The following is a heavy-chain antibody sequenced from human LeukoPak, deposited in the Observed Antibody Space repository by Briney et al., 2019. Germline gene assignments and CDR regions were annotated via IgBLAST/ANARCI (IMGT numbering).Heavy chain of an antibody. V-gene: IGHV1-2*04. CDR2: INPNSGGT. CDR1: GYTFTGYY. CDR3: ARATLDCGGDCYYFDY. D-gene: IGHD2-21*02. J-gene: IGHJ4*02. Sequence: ASVKVSCKASGYTFTGYYMHWVRQAPGQGLEWMGWINPNSGGTNYAQKFQGWVTMTRDTSISTAYMELSRLRSDDTAVYYCARATLDCGGDCYYFDYWGQGTLVTVSS.